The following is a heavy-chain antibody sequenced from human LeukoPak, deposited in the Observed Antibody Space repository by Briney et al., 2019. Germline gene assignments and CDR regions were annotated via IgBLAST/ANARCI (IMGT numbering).Heavy chain of an antibody. V-gene: IGHV3-30*03. J-gene: IGHJ6*03. D-gene: IGHD3-3*01. CDR1: GFTFRSYG. CDR3: ARGQRAHVEWSNYMDV. CDR2: ISYDGSNK. Sequence: RGSLRLSCAASGFTFRSYGMHWVRQAPGKVLEWVAVISYDGSNKYYADSVKGRFTISRDNSKNTLYLQMNSLRTEDTAVYYCARGQRAHVEWSNYMDVWGKGTTVTVSS.